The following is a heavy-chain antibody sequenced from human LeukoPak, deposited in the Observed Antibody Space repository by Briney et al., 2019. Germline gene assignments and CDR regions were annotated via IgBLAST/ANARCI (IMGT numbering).Heavy chain of an antibody. CDR1: GYTFTSYA. V-gene: IGHV1-3*03. CDR3: AREAIIGDYDSSGYPKHYFDY. Sequence: ASVTVSCKASGYTFTSYAMHWVRQAPGQRLEWMGWINAGNGNTKYSQEFQGRVTITRDTSASTAYMELSSLRSEDMAVYYCAREAIIGDYDSSGYPKHYFDYWGQGTLVTVSS. D-gene: IGHD3-22*01. CDR2: INAGNGNT. J-gene: IGHJ4*02.